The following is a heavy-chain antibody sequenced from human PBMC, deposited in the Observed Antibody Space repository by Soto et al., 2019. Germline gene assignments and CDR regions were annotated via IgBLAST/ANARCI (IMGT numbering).Heavy chain of an antibody. CDR1: GFTFSSYA. J-gene: IGHJ6*02. Sequence: GGSLRLSCAASGFTFSSYAMSWVRQAPGKGLEWVSAISGSGGSTYYADSVKGRFTISRDNSKNTLYLQMNSLRAEDTAVYYCAKATGRYYYYYGMDVWGQGTTVTVSS. D-gene: IGHD1-1*01. CDR2: ISGSGGST. V-gene: IGHV3-23*01. CDR3: AKATGRYYYYYGMDV.